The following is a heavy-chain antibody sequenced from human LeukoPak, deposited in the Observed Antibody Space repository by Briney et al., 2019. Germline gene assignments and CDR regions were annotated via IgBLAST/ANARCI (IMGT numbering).Heavy chain of an antibody. Sequence: GGSLRLSCAASGFSVSSNFMTWVRQAPGKGLEWVSVIFSGGSTYYADSVKGRFTISRDNAKNSLYLQMNSLRAEDTAVYYCAAGYSSSWYWGGDYYYGMDVWGQGTTVTVSS. CDR3: AAGYSSSWYWGGDYYYGMDV. CDR1: GFSVSSNF. J-gene: IGHJ6*02. CDR2: IFSGGST. V-gene: IGHV3-53*01. D-gene: IGHD6-13*01.